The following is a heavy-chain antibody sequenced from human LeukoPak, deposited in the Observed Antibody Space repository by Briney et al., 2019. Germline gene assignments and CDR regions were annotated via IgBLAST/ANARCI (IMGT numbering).Heavy chain of an antibody. CDR3: ARVERGGVLVV. CDR2: VIPILGTP. J-gene: IGHJ4*02. CDR1: GYTFTSYA. D-gene: IGHD3-16*01. Sequence: GASVKVSCKASGYTFTSYAMNWVRQAPGQGLEWMGGVIPILGTPNYAQKFQGRVTITADKSTTTVSIDLRSLRSDDTAVYYCARVERGGVLVVWGPGTLVIVSS. V-gene: IGHV1-69*10.